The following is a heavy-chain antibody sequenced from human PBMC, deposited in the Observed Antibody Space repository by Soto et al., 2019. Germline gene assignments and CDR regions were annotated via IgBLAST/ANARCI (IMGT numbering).Heavy chain of an antibody. Sequence: SETLSLTCTVSGGSISSGGYYWSWIRQHLGKGLEWIGYIYYSGSTYYNPSLKSRVTISVDTSKNQFSLKLSSVTAADTAVYYCARTSKGDDFWSGYPLDYWGQGTLVTVSS. J-gene: IGHJ4*02. V-gene: IGHV4-31*03. D-gene: IGHD3-3*01. CDR1: GGSISSGGYY. CDR2: IYYSGST. CDR3: ARTSKGDDFWSGYPLDY.